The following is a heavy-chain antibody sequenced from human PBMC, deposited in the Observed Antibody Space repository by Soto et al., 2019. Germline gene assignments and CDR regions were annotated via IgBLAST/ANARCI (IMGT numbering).Heavy chain of an antibody. CDR1: GASFTDGSLF. V-gene: IGHV4-39*01. D-gene: IGHD3-22*01. CDR2: TYIGGMT. CDR3: ATATETFSPAGYYVNWLDP. J-gene: IGHJ5*02. Sequence: PSETLSLTCTVSGASFTDGSLFWGWIRQSPGKGVEWIASTYIGGMTYYNPSLRSRVTISVDTSKSQFSLRLNSVTAADTAVYYCATATETFSPAGYYVNWLDPWGHGTLVT.